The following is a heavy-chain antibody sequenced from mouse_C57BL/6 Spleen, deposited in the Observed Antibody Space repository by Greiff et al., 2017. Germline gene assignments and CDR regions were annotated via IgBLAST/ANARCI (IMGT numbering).Heavy chain of an antibody. V-gene: IGHV1-80*01. J-gene: IGHJ2*01. Sequence: VKLVESGAELVKPGASVKISCKASGYAFSSYWMNWVKQRPGKGLEWIGQIYPGDGDTNYNGKFKGKATLTADKSSSTAYMQLSSLTSEDSAVYFCARDGIYYGTFDYWGQGTTLTVSS. CDR1: GYAFSSYW. CDR2: IYPGDGDT. D-gene: IGHD2-1*01. CDR3: ARDGIYYGTFDY.